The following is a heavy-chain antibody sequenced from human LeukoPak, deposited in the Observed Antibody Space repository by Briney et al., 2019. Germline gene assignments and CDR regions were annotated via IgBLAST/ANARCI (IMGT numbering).Heavy chain of an antibody. V-gene: IGHV4-4*07. J-gene: IGHJ4*02. CDR3: ARDDYGSGVGDY. CDR1: GGSICRYY. Sequence: SETLSLPCTVSGGSICRYYGSWLRQPAGKGLEWIGRIYTSGSTNYNPSLKSRVTMSVDTSKNQSSLKLSSVTAADTAVYYCARDDYGSGVGDYWGQGTLVTVSS. D-gene: IGHD3-10*01. CDR2: IYTSGST.